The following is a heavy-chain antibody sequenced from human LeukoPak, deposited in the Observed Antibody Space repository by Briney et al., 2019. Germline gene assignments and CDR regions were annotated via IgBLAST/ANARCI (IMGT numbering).Heavy chain of an antibody. CDR1: GFTFSSNY. CDR2: IYSGGTT. CDR3: ARESGSYSAFDY. D-gene: IGHD1-26*01. J-gene: IGHJ4*02. Sequence: GGSLRLSCAASGFTFSSNYMSWVRQAPGKGLEWVSVIYSGGTTYYLDSVKGRFTISRGNSKNTLYLQINSLRAEDAAVYYCARESGSYSAFDYWGQGTLVTVSS. V-gene: IGHV3-66*02.